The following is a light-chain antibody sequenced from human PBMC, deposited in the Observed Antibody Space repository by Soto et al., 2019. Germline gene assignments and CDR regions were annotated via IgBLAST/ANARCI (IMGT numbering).Light chain of an antibody. V-gene: IGKV3-11*01. J-gene: IGKJ1*01. CDR3: QQRSEWRT. Sequence: EIVFTQSPTPLSLSPGERSTLSCRASQSVRGFLAWFQQTPGQAPRLLIYDATKRATGIPSRFSGSGFGTDYTLTISSLAPEDFADYYYQQRSEWRTFGQGTKVDIK. CDR2: DAT. CDR1: QSVRGF.